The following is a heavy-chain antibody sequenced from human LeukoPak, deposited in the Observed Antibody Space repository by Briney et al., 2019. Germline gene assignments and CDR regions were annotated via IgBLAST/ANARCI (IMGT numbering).Heavy chain of an antibody. CDR1: GGSISSGSYY. V-gene: IGHV4-61*02. CDR3: ARGERITMVRGVKAARDY. J-gene: IGHJ4*02. CDR2: IYTSGST. Sequence: PSQTLSLTCTVSGGSISSGSYYWSWIRQPAGKGLEWIGRIYTSGSTNYNPSLKSRVTISVDTSKNQFSLKLSSVTAADTAVYYCARGERITMVRGVKAARDYWGQGTLVTVSS. D-gene: IGHD3-10*01.